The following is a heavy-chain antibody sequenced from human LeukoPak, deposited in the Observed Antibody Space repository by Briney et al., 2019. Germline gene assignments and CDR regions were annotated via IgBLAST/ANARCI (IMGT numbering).Heavy chain of an antibody. J-gene: IGHJ4*02. CDR3: AKGRFVVVTATADY. CDR1: GFTFSSYG. CDR2: ISYDGSNK. D-gene: IGHD2-21*02. V-gene: IGHV3-30*18. Sequence: PGGSLRLSCAASGFTFSSYGMHWVRQAPGKGLEWVAVISYDGSNKYYADSVKGRFTISRDNSKNTLYLQMNSLRAEDTAVYYCAKGRFVVVTATADYWGQGTLVTVSS.